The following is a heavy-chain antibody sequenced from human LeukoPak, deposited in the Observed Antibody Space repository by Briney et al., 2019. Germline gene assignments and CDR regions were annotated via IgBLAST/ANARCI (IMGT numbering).Heavy chain of an antibody. D-gene: IGHD3-3*01. CDR2: ISGSGGST. Sequence: PGGSLRLSCAASGFTFTTYAMNWVRQAAGRGLEWDSAISGSGGSTYYADSVKGRFTISRDNSKNTLYLQMNSLRAEDTAVYYSAKCNYDFWSGYYSWGQGTLVTVSS. J-gene: IGHJ5*02. V-gene: IGHV3-23*01. CDR1: GFTFTTYA. CDR3: AKCNYDFWSGYYS.